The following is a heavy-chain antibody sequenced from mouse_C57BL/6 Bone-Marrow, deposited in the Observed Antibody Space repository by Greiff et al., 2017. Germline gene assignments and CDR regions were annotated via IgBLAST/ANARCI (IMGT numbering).Heavy chain of an antibody. D-gene: IGHD3-3*01. CDR1: GFTFSDYY. CDR3: ARHLPGRYFDV. V-gene: IGHV5-12*01. J-gene: IGHJ1*03. Sequence: EVMLVESGGGLVQPGGSLKLSCAASGFTFSDYYMYWVRQTPEKRLEWVAYISNGGGSTYYPDTVQGRFTISRDNAKNTLYLQMSRLKSEDTAMYYCARHLPGRYFDVWGTGTTVTVSS. CDR2: ISNGGGST.